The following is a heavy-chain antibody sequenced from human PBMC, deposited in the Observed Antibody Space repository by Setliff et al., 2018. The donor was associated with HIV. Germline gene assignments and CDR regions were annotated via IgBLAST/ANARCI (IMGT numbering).Heavy chain of an antibody. Sequence: PSETLSLTCSVSGGSISSGSFSWSWIRQPPGKGLEWIGSIYHSGSTYYNPSLKSRVTISVDTSKNQFSLKLSSVTAADTAVYYCAREGTMVRGASDYWGQGTPVTVSS. CDR2: IYHSGST. J-gene: IGHJ4*02. CDR3: AREGTMVRGASDY. V-gene: IGHV4-39*07. D-gene: IGHD3-10*01. CDR1: GGSISSGSFS.